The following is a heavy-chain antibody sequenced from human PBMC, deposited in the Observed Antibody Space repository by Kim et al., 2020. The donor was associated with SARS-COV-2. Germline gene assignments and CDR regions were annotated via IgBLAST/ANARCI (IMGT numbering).Heavy chain of an antibody. CDR3: AKGRYCSGGSCQVIDY. J-gene: IGHJ4*02. D-gene: IGHD2-15*01. CDR1: GFTFSSYG. Sequence: GGSLRLSCAASGFTFSSYGMHWVRQAPGKGLEWVAVISYDGSNKYYADSVKGRFTISRDNSKNTLYLQMNSLRAEDTAVYYCAKGRYCSGGSCQVIDYWGQGTLVTVSS. V-gene: IGHV3-30*18. CDR2: ISYDGSNK.